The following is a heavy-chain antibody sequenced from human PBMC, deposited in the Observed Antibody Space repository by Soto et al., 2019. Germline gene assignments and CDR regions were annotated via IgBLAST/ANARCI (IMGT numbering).Heavy chain of an antibody. V-gene: IGHV4-30-2*01. Sequence: NPSETLSLTCAVSGGSISSGGYSWSWIRQPPGKGLEWIGYIYHSGSTYYNPSLKSRVTISVDRSKNQFSLKLSSVTAADTAVYYCASGYCSGGSCSHIWDYYYYGMDVWGQGTTVTVSS. CDR2: IYHSGST. CDR3: ASGYCSGGSCSHIWDYYYYGMDV. D-gene: IGHD2-15*01. CDR1: GGSISSGGYS. J-gene: IGHJ6*02.